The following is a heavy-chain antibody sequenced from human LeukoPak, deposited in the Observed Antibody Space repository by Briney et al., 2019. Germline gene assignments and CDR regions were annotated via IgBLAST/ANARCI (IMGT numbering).Heavy chain of an antibody. CDR1: GYIFTHYW. Sequence: GESLKISCQVSGYIFTHYWIGWVRQMPGNGLESMGIIYPADSDTTYSPSFQGQVTISADKSINTVYLQWSSLKASDTAMYYCARQSRDGSKTRGYYFDFWGQGTLVTVSS. CDR2: IYPADSDT. D-gene: IGHD3-10*01. J-gene: IGHJ4*02. V-gene: IGHV5-51*01. CDR3: ARQSRDGSKTRGYYFDF.